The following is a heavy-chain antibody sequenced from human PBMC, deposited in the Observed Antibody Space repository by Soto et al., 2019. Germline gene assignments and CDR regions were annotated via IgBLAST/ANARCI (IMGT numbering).Heavy chain of an antibody. CDR3: ARDASYYSLWSGYYPSRNGMDV. Sequence: QVQVVESGGGVVQPGRSLRLSCAASGFTFSSFGMHWVRQAPGKGLEWVSLIWYDGSKKSYGDSVKGRFTISRDNSWNTVYLQTNSLRADDTAVYCCARDASYYSLWSGYYPSRNGMDVWGQGTTVTVSS. CDR1: GFTFSSFG. V-gene: IGHV3-33*01. D-gene: IGHD3-3*01. J-gene: IGHJ6*02. CDR2: IWYDGSKK.